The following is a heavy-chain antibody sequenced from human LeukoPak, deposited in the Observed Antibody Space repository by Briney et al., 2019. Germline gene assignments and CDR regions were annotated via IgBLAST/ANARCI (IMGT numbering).Heavy chain of an antibody. CDR3: ARSRNYDSTGYNPSYYFDD. CDR2: VYNTVDV. D-gene: IGHD3-16*01. V-gene: IGHV4-59*01. Sequence: SETLSLRCTGSGGSIIGSYWTWIRQSPGKTLQWIGYVYNTVDVNYNPSLQSRATISVDMSSNHFSLRLNSVTAADAAIYYCARSRNYDSTGYNPSYYFDDWGQGALVTVSS. CDR1: GGSIIGSY. J-gene: IGHJ4*02.